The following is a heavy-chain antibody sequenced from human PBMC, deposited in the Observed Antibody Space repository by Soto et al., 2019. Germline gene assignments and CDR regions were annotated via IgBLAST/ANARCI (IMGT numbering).Heavy chain of an antibody. J-gene: IGHJ4*02. D-gene: IGHD2-8*01. CDR3: ARGSGYCTNGVCFTFDY. CDR2: INHSGST. CDR1: GGSFSGYY. Sequence: SETLSLTCAVYGGSFSGYYWSWIRQPPGKGLEWIGEINHSGSTNYNPSLKSRVTISVDTSKNQFSLKLSSVTAADTAVYYCARGSGYCTNGVCFTFDYWGQGTLVTVSS. V-gene: IGHV4-34*01.